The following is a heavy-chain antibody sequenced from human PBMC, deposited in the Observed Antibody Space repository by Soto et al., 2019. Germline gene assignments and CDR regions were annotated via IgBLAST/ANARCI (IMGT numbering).Heavy chain of an antibody. Sequence: GGSLRLSCAASGFIFSSYGMHWVRQAPGKGLEWVAVIWYDGSNKYYADSVKGRFTISRDNSKNTLYLQMNSLRAEDTAVYYCARDLSHNTDSDYWGQGTLVTVSS. V-gene: IGHV3-33*08. CDR3: ARDLSHNTDSDY. D-gene: IGHD4-17*01. CDR1: GFIFSSYG. CDR2: IWYDGSNK. J-gene: IGHJ4*02.